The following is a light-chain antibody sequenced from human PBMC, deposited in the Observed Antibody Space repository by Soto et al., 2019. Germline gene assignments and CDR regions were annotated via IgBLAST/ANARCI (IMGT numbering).Light chain of an antibody. J-gene: IGKJ4*01. CDR2: ATS. V-gene: IGKV3-15*01. CDR1: QSLSSN. CDR3: QQYNHWPRMLS. Sequence: EIVLTQFPDTLYVSPGERATLSCRASQSLSSNVAWYQQRPGQAPRLLIYATSSRASDVPARFSGSGSATEFTLTIASLQSEDFAIYYCQQYNHWPRMLSFGGGTKVDIK.